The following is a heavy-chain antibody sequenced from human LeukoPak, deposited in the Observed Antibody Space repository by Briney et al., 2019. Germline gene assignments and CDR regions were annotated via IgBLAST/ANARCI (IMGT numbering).Heavy chain of an antibody. V-gene: IGHV3-20*04. CDR2: INWNGGST. CDR1: GFTFDDYG. D-gene: IGHD3-9*01. Sequence: GGSLRLSCAASGFTFDDYGMSWVRQAPGKGLEWVSGINWNGGSTGYADSVTGRFTISRDNAKNSLYLQMNSLRAEDTALYYCARARYDILTGDLDYWGQGTLVTVSS. CDR3: ARARYDILTGDLDY. J-gene: IGHJ4*02.